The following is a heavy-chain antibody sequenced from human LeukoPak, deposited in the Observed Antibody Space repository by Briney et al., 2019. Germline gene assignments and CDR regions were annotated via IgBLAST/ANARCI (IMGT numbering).Heavy chain of an antibody. CDR3: TRPTFCGGDCYGIFDY. J-gene: IGHJ4*02. D-gene: IGHD2-21*02. CDR1: GFTFSGSA. V-gene: IGHV3-73*01. CDR2: IRSKANSYAT. Sequence: GGSLRLSCAASGFTFSGSAMHWVRQASGKGLEWVGRIRSKANSYATAYAASVEGRFTISRDDSKNTAYLQMNSLKTEDTAVYYCTRPTFCGGDCYGIFDYWGQGTLVTVSS.